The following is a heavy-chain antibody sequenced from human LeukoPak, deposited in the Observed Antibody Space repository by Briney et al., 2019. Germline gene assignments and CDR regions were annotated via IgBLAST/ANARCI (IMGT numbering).Heavy chain of an antibody. CDR3: AVNRGADYYFDY. Sequence: SETLSLTXTVSGGSISSYYWSWIRQPPGKGLEWIGYIYYSGSTNYNPSLRSRVTISVDTSKNQFSLKLSSVTAADTAVYYCAVNRGADYYFDYWGQGTLVTVSS. CDR1: GGSISSYY. CDR2: IYYSGST. D-gene: IGHD3-10*01. V-gene: IGHV4-59*01. J-gene: IGHJ4*02.